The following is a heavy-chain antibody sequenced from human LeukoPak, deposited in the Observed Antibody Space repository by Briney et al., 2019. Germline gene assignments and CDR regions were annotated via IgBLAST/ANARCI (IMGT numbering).Heavy chain of an antibody. V-gene: IGHV3-30*18. CDR1: GFTFSSYG. CDR3: AKVQRYQLLRGYFDY. CDR2: ISYDGSNK. Sequence: GGSLRLTCAASGFTFSSYGMHWVRQAPGKGLEWVAVISYDGSNKYNADSVKGRFTISRDNSKNTLYLQMNSLRAEDTAVYYCAKVQRYQLLRGYFDYWGQGTLVTVSS. D-gene: IGHD2-2*01. J-gene: IGHJ4*02.